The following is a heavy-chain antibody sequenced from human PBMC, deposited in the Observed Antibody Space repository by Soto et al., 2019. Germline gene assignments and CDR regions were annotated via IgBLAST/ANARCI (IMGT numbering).Heavy chain of an antibody. CDR1: GFTFDDYT. Sequence: GGSLRLSCAASGFTFDDYTMHWVRQAPGKGLEWVSLISWDGGSTYYADSVKGRFTISRDNSKNSLYLQMNSLRTEDTALYYCAKDRGSSSWIYYFDYWGQGTLVTVSS. D-gene: IGHD6-13*01. J-gene: IGHJ4*02. CDR3: AKDRGSSSWIYYFDY. CDR2: ISWDGGST. V-gene: IGHV3-43*01.